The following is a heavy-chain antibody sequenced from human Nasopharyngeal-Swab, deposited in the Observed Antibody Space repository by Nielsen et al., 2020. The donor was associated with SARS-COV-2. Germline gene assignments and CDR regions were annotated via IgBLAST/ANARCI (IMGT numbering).Heavy chain of an antibody. V-gene: IGHV3-30*18. CDR2: ISYDGSNK. CDR1: GFTFSSYG. J-gene: IGHJ4*02. D-gene: IGHD3-10*01. CDR3: AKDPTWGGSSLDY. Sequence: GEFLKISCAASGFTFSSYGMHWVRQAPGKVLEWGAVISYDGSNKYYADSVKGRFTISRDNSKNTLYLQMNSLRAEDTAVYYCAKDPTWGGSSLDYWGQGTLVTVSS.